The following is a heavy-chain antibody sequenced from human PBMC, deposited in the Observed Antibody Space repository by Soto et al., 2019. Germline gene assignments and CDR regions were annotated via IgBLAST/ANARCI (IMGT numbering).Heavy chain of an antibody. CDR1: AGSISSSSYY. CDR3: ARHGAYYVFWSGYYFGHNWFDP. D-gene: IGHD3-3*01. Sequence: SQALSLSCTVSAGSISSSSYYWGWLRLHPVKGLEWIGSIYYTGSTYYNPSLKSPVTIPVDTAKNQFSLKLSSVTAADTGVYYCARHGAYYVFWSGYYFGHNWFDPWGQATLVT. CDR2: IYYTGST. J-gene: IGHJ5*02. V-gene: IGHV4-39*01.